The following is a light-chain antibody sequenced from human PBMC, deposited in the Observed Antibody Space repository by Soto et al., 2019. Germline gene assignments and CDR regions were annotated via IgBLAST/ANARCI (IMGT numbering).Light chain of an antibody. CDR3: QHYINSPWT. J-gene: IGKJ1*01. Sequence: EIVVTQSPGTLSLAPGERATLSCRASQSLSRELLAWYQQKPGQAPRLLIYASSRRATDIPDRFSGSGSGTDFTLTISRLEPEDFAVYYCQHYINSPWTFGQGTKVDIK. CDR1: QSLSREL. CDR2: ASS. V-gene: IGKV3-20*01.